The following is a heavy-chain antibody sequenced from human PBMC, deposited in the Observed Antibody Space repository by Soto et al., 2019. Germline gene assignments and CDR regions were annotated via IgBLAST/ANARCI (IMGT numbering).Heavy chain of an antibody. CDR2: IYSGGST. J-gene: IGHJ6*02. CDR1: GFTVSGNY. V-gene: IGHV3-53*01. D-gene: IGHD6-19*01. CDR3: ARGSSGWYDGYYYYGMDV. Sequence: GGSLRLACAASGFTVSGNYMSWVRQAPGKGLEWVSVIYSGGSTYYADSVKGRFTISRDNSKNTLYLQMNSLRAEDTAVYYCARGSSGWYDGYYYYGMDVWGQGTTVTVSS.